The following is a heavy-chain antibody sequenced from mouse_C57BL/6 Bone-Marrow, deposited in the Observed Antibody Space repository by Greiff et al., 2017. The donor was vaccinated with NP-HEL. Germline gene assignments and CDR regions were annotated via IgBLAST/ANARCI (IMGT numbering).Heavy chain of an antibody. D-gene: IGHD1-1*01. CDR2: IYPGDGDT. V-gene: IGHV1-82*01. Sequence: QVQLQQSGPELVKPGASVKISCKASGYAFSSSWMNWVKQRPGKGLEWIGRIYPGDGDTNYNGKFKGKATLTADKSSSTAYMQLSSLTSEDSAVYFCARSSYGSATDVWGTGTTVTVSS. CDR3: ARSSYGSATDV. J-gene: IGHJ1*03. CDR1: GYAFSSSW.